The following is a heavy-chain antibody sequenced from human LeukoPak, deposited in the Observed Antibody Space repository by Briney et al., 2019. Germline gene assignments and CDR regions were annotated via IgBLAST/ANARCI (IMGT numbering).Heavy chain of an antibody. V-gene: IGHV3-11*01. J-gene: IGHJ3*02. CDR1: GFTFSDYY. D-gene: IGHD3-10*01. Sequence: PGGSLRLSCAASGFTFSDYYMSWIRQAPGKGLEWVSYISSSGSTIYYADSVKGRFTNSRDNAKNSLYPQMNSLRAEDTAVYYCARSGGSGSYYRPIAFDIWGQGTMVTVSS. CDR2: ISSSGSTI. CDR3: ARSGGSGSYYRPIAFDI.